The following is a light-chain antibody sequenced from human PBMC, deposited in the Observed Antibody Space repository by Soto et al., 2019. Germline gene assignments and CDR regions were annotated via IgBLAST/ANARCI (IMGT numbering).Light chain of an antibody. CDR3: QKYSSVIT. CDR1: QGISNF. Sequence: DIPMTQSPSSLSASVGDRVTITCRASQGISNFLAWYQQKPVKVPRLLISAASTLQSGVPSRFSGSGSGPDFTLTITSLQPEDVATYYCQKYSSVITFGQGKRPEI. J-gene: IGKJ5*01. V-gene: IGKV1-27*01. CDR2: AAS.